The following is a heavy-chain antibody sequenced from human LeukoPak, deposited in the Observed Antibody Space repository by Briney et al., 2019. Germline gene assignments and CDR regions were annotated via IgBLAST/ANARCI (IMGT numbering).Heavy chain of an antibody. Sequence: KPSETLSLTCTVSGGSISSSSYYWSWIRQPPGKGLEWIGEINHSGSTNYNPSLKSRVTISVDTSKNQFSLKLSSVTAADTAVYYCARGRFGYSGYGLGAGNYVWGSYRPSFFDYWGQGTLVTVSS. V-gene: IGHV4-39*07. D-gene: IGHD3-16*02. J-gene: IGHJ4*02. CDR1: GGSISSSSYY. CDR2: INHSGST. CDR3: ARGRFGYSGYGLGAGNYVWGSYRPSFFDY.